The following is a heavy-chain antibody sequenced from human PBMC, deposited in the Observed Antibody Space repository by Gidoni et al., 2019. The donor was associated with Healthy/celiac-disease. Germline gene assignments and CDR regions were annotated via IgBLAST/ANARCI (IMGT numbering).Heavy chain of an antibody. CDR2: ISPIFGTA. D-gene: IGHD3-3*01. V-gene: IGHV1-69*01. Sequence: QVQLVQSGAEVKKPGSSVKVSCKASGGPFSSYAIRWVRQAPGQGLEWMGGISPIFGTANYAQKFQGRVTITADESTSTAYMELSSLRSEDTAVYYCARAFAGFLEFAGFDYWGQGTLVTVSS. CDR3: ARAFAGFLEFAGFDY. CDR1: GGPFSSYA. J-gene: IGHJ4*02.